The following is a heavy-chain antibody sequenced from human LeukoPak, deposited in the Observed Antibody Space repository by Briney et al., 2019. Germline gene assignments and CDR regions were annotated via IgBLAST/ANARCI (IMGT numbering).Heavy chain of an antibody. CDR1: GFTVSDYS. CDR3: AKAPVTTCRGAFCYPFDY. CDR2: ISDTGNT. Sequence: GGSLRLSCAASGFTVSDYSMAWVRQAPGKGLEWVSAISDTGNTYHADSVKGRFTISRDSSKNTLFLQMNRLRPEDAAVYYCAKAPVTTCRGAFCYPFDYWGLGTLVTVSS. D-gene: IGHD2-15*01. V-gene: IGHV3-23*01. J-gene: IGHJ4*02.